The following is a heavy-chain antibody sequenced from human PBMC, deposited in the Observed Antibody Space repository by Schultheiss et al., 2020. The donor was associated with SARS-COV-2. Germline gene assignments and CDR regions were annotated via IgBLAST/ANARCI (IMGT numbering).Heavy chain of an antibody. J-gene: IGHJ6*02. CDR2: IYYSGST. CDR3: ARGTGGGMDV. V-gene: IGHV4-61*08. CDR1: GGSISSGGYY. D-gene: IGHD3-16*01. Sequence: SETLSLTCTVSGGSISSGGYYWSWIRQPPGKGLEWIGYIYYSGSTNYNPSLKSRVTISVDKSKNQFSLKLSSVTAADTAVYYCARGTGGGMDVWGQGTTVTVSS.